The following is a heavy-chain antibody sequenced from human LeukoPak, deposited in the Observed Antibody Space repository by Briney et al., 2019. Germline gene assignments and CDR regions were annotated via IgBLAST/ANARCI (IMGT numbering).Heavy chain of an antibody. J-gene: IGHJ4*02. V-gene: IGHV4-4*02. D-gene: IGHD2-2*01. CDR2: NSHDGTR. CDR1: GGSIDITNY. Sequence: SETLSLTCGVSGGSIDITNYWSWVRQAPGKGLEWIGENSHDGTRNYNPSLRSRVAMSFDRANNYFSLSLTAVTAADTALYYCTRESRPFCPFAFWGQGVMVTVSS. CDR3: TRESRPFCPFAF.